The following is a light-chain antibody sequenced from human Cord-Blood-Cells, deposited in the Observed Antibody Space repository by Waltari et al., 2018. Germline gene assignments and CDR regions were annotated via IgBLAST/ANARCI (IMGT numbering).Light chain of an antibody. V-gene: IGKV3-11*01. CDR3: QRRRNWARYS. CDR2: DAA. CDR1: QSVSSY. Sequence: DIALPPSPATLSLSPGERATLPCRAIQSVSSYLAWDQQQPGQAPRLLIYDAANRATGIPARFSGSGSGTDFTRTISSLEPEDFAVYDCQRRRNWARYSFGQGAKLEIK. J-gene: IGKJ2*03.